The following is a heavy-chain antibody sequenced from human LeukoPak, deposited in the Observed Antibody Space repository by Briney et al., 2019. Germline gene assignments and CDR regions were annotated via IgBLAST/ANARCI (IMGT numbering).Heavy chain of an antibody. CDR3: AKDMVALLWFGELDYYGMDV. CDR1: GFTFDDYA. Sequence: PGGSLSLSCAGSGFTFDDYAMHWVRQAPGKGLEGVSGISWNSGSIGYADSVKGRFTISRDNDKNSLYLQMNSLRAEDTALYYCAKDMVALLWFGELDYYGMDVWGQGTTVTVSS. J-gene: IGHJ6*02. CDR2: ISWNSGSI. D-gene: IGHD3-10*01. V-gene: IGHV3-9*01.